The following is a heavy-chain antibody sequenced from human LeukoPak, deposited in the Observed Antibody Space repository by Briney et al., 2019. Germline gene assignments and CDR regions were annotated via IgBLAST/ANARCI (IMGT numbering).Heavy chain of an antibody. J-gene: IGHJ1*01. Sequence: ASVKVSCKASGYTSTSYAMHWVRQAPGQRLEWMGWINAGNGNTKYSQEFQGRVTITRDTSISTAYMELGRLRSDDTALYYCARIGISARGTNFHHWGQGTLVTVSS. D-gene: IGHD6-13*01. V-gene: IGHV1-3*01. CDR1: GYTSTSYA. CDR2: INAGNGNT. CDR3: ARIGISARGTNFHH.